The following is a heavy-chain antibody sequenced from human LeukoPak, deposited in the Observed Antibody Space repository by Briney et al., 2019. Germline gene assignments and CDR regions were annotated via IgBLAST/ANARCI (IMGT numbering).Heavy chain of an antibody. CDR3: AREVSAGFLEWLKAYYFDY. CDR1: GFTFSSYA. J-gene: IGHJ4*02. Sequence: GGSLRLSCAASGFTFSSYAMHWVRQAPGKGLEWVAVISYDGSNKYYADSVKGRFTISRDNSKNTLYLQMNSLRAEDTAVYYCAREVSAGFLEWLKAYYFDYWDQGTLVTVSS. CDR2: ISYDGSNK. V-gene: IGHV3-30*01. D-gene: IGHD3-3*01.